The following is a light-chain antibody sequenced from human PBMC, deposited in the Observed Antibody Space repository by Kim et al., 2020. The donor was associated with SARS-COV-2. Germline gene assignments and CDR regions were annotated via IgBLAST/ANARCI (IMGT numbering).Light chain of an antibody. V-gene: IGLV2-18*02. Sequence: GQSVTISCTGASSAVGRYNRVSWYQQPPGTAPKLIIYEVGNRPSGVPDRFSGSKSGNTASLTISGLQAQDEADYYCSSYTDTNTLIFGGGTQLTVL. J-gene: IGLJ2*01. CDR2: EVG. CDR1: SSAVGRYNR. CDR3: SSYTDTNTLI.